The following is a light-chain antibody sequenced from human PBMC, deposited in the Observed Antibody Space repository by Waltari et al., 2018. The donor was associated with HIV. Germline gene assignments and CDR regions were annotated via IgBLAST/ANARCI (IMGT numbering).Light chain of an antibody. CDR2: SNN. V-gene: IGLV1-44*01. CDR3: AAWEDSLNGPNYV. CDR1: SSNIGSKT. J-gene: IGLJ1*01. Sequence: QSVLTQPPSASGAPGQSVLISCSGSSSNIGSKTVNWYRQLPGTAPKLLIYSNNQRPSGVPDRFSGSKSGTSASLAISGLQSGDEADYYCAAWEDSLNGPNYVFGSGTTVTVL.